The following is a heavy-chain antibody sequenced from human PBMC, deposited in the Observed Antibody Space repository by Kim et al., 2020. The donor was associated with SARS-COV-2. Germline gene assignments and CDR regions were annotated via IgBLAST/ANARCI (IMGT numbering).Heavy chain of an antibody. CDR3: VRRYDYWSGDYRLTDGVDV. CDR2: ISTTGGST. Sequence: GGSLRLSCSASGFTFEKFAMHWVRQAPGKGLKYVSAISTTGGSTYYANSVRDRFTISRDNSRNTLYLQMSSLKVEDTAVYYCVRRYDYWSGDYRLTDGVDVWGQGTLVTVSS. J-gene: IGHJ3*01. V-gene: IGHV3-64D*06. D-gene: IGHD3-3*01. CDR1: GFTFEKFA.